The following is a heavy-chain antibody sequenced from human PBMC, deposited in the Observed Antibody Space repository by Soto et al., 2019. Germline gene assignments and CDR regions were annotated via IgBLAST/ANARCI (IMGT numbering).Heavy chain of an antibody. CDR2: IYSSGST. D-gene: IGHD2-8*01. CDR3: ARVELGGGILYQNWFDP. V-gene: IGHV4-59*01. CDR1: GGSISSYY. J-gene: IGHJ5*02. Sequence: TSETLSLTCTVSGGSISSYYWSWIRQPPGKGLEWIGYIYSSGSTNYNPSLKSRVTISLDTSKNQFSLKPSSVTAADTAVYYCARVELGGGILYQNWFDPWGQGTLVTVSS.